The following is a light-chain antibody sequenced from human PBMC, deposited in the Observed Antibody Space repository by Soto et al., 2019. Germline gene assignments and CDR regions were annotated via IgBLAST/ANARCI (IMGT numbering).Light chain of an antibody. V-gene: IGKV3-11*01. CDR1: QSVRNK. CDR2: DTS. CDR3: QQQLGRHT. J-gene: IGKJ1*01. Sequence: IVVTQSPATLSVSPGERVTLSSRASQSVRNKVAWYQQKPGQTPRFIIYDTSTRAADIPARFSGSGSGTDFTLTISSLEPEDSAVYYCQQQLGRHTFGQGTKVDIK.